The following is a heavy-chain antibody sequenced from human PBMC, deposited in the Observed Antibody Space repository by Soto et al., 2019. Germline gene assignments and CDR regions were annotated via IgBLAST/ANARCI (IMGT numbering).Heavy chain of an antibody. CDR2: INHSGST. D-gene: IGHD3-10*01. J-gene: IGHJ5*02. CDR3: AREPNVLLWFGESSWFDP. CDR1: GGSFSGYY. V-gene: IGHV4-34*01. Sequence: QVQLQQWGAGLLKPSETLSLTCAVYGGSFSGYYWSWIRQPPGKGLEWIGEINHSGSTNYNPSLKSRVTLSVAXXKXQXXLKLSSVTAADTAVYYCAREPNVLLWFGESSWFDPWGQGTLVTVSS.